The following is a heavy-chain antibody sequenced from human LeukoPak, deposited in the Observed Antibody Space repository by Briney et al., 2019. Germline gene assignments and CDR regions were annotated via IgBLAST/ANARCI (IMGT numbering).Heavy chain of an antibody. CDR3: ARDRWSYGGDY. J-gene: IGHJ4*02. CDR2: IYYSGST. Sequence: ASETLSLTCTVSGGSISSSSYYWGWIRQPPGKGLEWIGSIYYSGSTYYNPSLKSRVTISVDTSKNQFSLKLSSVTAADTAVYYCARDRWSYGGDYWGQGTLVSVSS. CDR1: GGSISSSSYY. D-gene: IGHD5-18*01. V-gene: IGHV4-39*07.